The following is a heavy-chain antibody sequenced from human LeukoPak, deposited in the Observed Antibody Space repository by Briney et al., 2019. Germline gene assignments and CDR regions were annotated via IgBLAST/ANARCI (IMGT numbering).Heavy chain of an antibody. V-gene: IGHV1-18*01. CDR3: ARVYFGVVIISLDY. Sequence: ASVKVSCKASGYTFTSYGIRWVRQAPGQGLEWMGWISAYNGNTNYAQKLQGRVTMTTDTSTSTAYMELRSLRSDDTAVYYCARVYFGVVIISLDYWGQGTLVTVSS. CDR2: ISAYNGNT. J-gene: IGHJ4*02. D-gene: IGHD3-3*01. CDR1: GYTFTSYG.